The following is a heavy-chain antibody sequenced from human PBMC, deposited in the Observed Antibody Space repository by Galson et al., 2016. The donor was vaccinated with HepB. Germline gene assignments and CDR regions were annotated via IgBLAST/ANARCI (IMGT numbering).Heavy chain of an antibody. CDR2: IYAGDSDT. CDR3: ARCAGKWGAHFYYAVDV. CDR1: GFRLYNYW. V-gene: IGHV5-51*01. J-gene: IGHJ6*02. Sequence: QSGAEVKKPGESLKISCMGSGFRLYNYWIGWARQKPGKGLEWMGIIYAGDSDTRYSLAFQGLVTISADKSLITVYLQGNSLKASDTATYCCARCAGKWGAHFYYAVDVWGPGATVTVSS. D-gene: IGHD1-26*01.